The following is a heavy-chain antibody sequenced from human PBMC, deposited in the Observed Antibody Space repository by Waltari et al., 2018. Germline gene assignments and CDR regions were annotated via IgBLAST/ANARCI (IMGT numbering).Heavy chain of an antibody. CDR2: IRHTGDT. Sequence: QVQLQESGPALVKSSETLSLTCSVSGVSVVGYFSNWIRQAPGKGPEWIGYIRHTGDTKQNPSLKSRVTMSVDTSRNDFTLRLRSVTAADTAVYYCALWESGWRAFRFWGQGTLGTVSS. V-gene: IGHV4-59*08. D-gene: IGHD6-19*01. CDR3: ALWESGWRAFRF. CDR1: GVSVVGYF. J-gene: IGHJ4*03.